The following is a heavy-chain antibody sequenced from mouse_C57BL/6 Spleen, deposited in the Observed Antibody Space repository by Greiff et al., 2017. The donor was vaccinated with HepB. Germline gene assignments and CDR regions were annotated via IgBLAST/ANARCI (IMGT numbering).Heavy chain of an antibody. Sequence: QVHVKQSGAELARPGASVKLSCKASGYTFTSYGISWVKQRTGQGLEWIGEIYPRSGNTYYNEKFKGKATLTADKSSSTAYMELRSLTSEDSAVYFCARSELGRLDYWGQGTTLTVSS. CDR1: GYTFTSYG. CDR2: IYPRSGNT. V-gene: IGHV1-81*01. D-gene: IGHD4-1*01. CDR3: ARSELGRLDY. J-gene: IGHJ2*01.